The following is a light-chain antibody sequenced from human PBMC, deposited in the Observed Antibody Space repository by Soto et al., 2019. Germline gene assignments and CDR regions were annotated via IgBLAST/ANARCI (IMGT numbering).Light chain of an antibody. CDR2: DAS. CDR3: QQYNSYRT. CDR1: QSISSW. J-gene: IGKJ1*01. Sequence: IKMNNSPAALSAYVGDRVTITGRASQSISSWLAWYQQKPGTAPKLLIYDASNLGSGVPSRFSGSGSGTEFTLTISRLQPDDFGTYYCQQYNSYRTFGQGTMLDIK. V-gene: IGKV1-5*01.